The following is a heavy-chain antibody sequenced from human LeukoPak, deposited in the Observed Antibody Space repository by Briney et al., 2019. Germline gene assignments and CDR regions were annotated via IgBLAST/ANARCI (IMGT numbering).Heavy chain of an antibody. D-gene: IGHD4-17*01. CDR1: GYTFTDHY. CDR2: IHPGRGDT. CDR3: ARDRYGDEGFDY. J-gene: IGHJ4*02. Sequence: GASVKVSCKALGYTFTDHYFHWLRQAPGQGLEWMGWIHPGRGDTNYAQKFQGRVSLTRDTSISTAYMELSRLTSDDTAVYYCARDRYGDEGFDYWGQGTLVTVSS. V-gene: IGHV1-2*02.